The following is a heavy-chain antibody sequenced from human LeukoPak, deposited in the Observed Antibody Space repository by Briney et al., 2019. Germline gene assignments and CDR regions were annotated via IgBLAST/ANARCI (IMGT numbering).Heavy chain of an antibody. CDR1: GFTFSSYA. J-gene: IGHJ4*02. D-gene: IGHD3-22*01. Sequence: GGSLRLSCAASGFTFSSYAMHWVRQAPGKGLEWVAVISYDGSNKYYADSVKGRFTVSRDNSKNTLYLQMNSLRAEDTAVYYCARATYYYDSSGGVDYWGQGTLVTVSS. V-gene: IGHV3-30*01. CDR2: ISYDGSNK. CDR3: ARATYYYDSSGGVDY.